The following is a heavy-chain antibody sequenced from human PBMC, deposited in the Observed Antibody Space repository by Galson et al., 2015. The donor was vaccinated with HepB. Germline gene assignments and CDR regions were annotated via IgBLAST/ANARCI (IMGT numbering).Heavy chain of an antibody. CDR3: ARPQQLKMFDS. CDR1: GYTFTNNW. V-gene: IGHV5-51*03. Sequence: QSGAEVKKPGDSLKISCKFSGYTFTNNWIGWVRQMPGKGLEWMGIIYPRDPATRYTPSFEGQVTISADKSIDTAYLQWSSLKASDTAIYYCARPQQLKMFDSWGQGTLVAVSS. J-gene: IGHJ4*02. CDR2: IYPRDPAT. D-gene: IGHD6-13*01.